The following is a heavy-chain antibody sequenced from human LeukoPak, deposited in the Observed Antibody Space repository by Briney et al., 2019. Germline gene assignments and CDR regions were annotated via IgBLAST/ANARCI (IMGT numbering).Heavy chain of an antibody. V-gene: IGHV3-74*01. CDR2: INSDGSWT. CDR1: GNYW. D-gene: IGHD2-2*01. Sequence: GGSLRLSCAASGNYWMHWVRQAPGKGLVWVSHINSDGSWTSYADSVKGRFTVSKDNAKNTVYLQMNNLRAEDTAVYYCVSFYETYWGRGTLVTVSS. J-gene: IGHJ4*02. CDR3: VSFYETY.